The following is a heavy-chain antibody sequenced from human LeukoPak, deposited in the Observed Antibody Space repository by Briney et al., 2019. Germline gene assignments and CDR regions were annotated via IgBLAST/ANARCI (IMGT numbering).Heavy chain of an antibody. V-gene: IGHV3-7*04. Sequence: GGSLRLSCAASGFTFSSYSMNWVRQAPGKGLEWVANIKQDGSKKSYVDSVKGRFTISRDNAKNSLYLQMNSLRAEDTAIYYCTRVGYIDEGINYWGQGTLVTVSS. J-gene: IGHJ4*02. D-gene: IGHD5-24*01. CDR2: IKQDGSKK. CDR1: GFTFSSYS. CDR3: TRVGYIDEGINY.